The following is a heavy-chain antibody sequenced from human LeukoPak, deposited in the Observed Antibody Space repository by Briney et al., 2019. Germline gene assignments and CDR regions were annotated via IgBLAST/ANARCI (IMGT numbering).Heavy chain of an antibody. J-gene: IGHJ4*02. CDR2: INHSGST. D-gene: IGHD2-8*01. V-gene: IGHV4-34*01. CDR3: ARGYCTNGVCYNPNFDY. CDR1: GYSISTGYY. Sequence: SETLSLTCTVSGYSISTGYYWSWIRQPPGKGLEWIGEINHSGSTNYNPSLKSRVTISVDTSKNQFSLKLSSVTAADTAVYYCARGYCTNGVCYNPNFDYWGQGTLVTVSS.